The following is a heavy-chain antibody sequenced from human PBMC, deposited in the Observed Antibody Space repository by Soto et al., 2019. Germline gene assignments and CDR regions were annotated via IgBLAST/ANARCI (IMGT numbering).Heavy chain of an antibody. Sequence: ASVKVSCKASGYTFTSYGISWVRQAPGQGLEWMGWISAYNGDTNYAQKLQGRVTMTTDTSTSTAYMELRSLRSDDTAVYYCARDRSCSSTSCYSHYYYYYGMDVWGQGTTVTVSS. J-gene: IGHJ6*02. D-gene: IGHD2-2*02. CDR2: ISAYNGDT. V-gene: IGHV1-18*01. CDR1: GYTFTSYG. CDR3: ARDRSCSSTSCYSHYYYYYGMDV.